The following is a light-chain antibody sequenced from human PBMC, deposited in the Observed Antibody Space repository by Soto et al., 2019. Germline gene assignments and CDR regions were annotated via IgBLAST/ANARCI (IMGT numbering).Light chain of an antibody. J-gene: IGKJ3*01. CDR1: QNIDVY. Sequence: EIVLTQSPATLSFSPGERATLSCRASQNIDVYLDWFQQKPGQSPRLLIFDASNRATGVPTRFSGSGSGTDFTLTISSLEPEDFAVYYCQQRDNWPLTFGPGTKVDI. CDR2: DAS. CDR3: QQRDNWPLT. V-gene: IGKV3-11*01.